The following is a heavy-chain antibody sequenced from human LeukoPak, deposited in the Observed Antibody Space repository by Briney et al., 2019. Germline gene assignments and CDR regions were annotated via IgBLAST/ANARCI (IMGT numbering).Heavy chain of an antibody. CDR3: ARVKWMVLAPYFDY. CDR2: IYYSGST. Sequence: KASETLSLTCTVSGYSISSGYYWGWIRQPPGKGLEWIGYIYYSGSTNYNPSLKSRVTISVDTSKNQFSLKLSSVTAADTAVYYCARVKWMVLAPYFDYWGQGTLVTVSS. D-gene: IGHD2-2*03. CDR1: GYSISSGYY. J-gene: IGHJ4*02. V-gene: IGHV4-38-2*02.